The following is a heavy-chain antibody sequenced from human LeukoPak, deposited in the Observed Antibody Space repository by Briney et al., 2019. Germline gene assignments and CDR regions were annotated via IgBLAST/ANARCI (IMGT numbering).Heavy chain of an antibody. CDR2: IYVEGTT. V-gene: IGHV3-53*01. CDR3: ARGLGSGTYTDFYMDD. D-gene: IGHD3-10*01. J-gene: IGHJ6*03. Sequence: GGSLRLSCAPSGLSVSSSYMSWVRQAPGKGLEWVSIIYVEGTTYYADSVKGRFTISRDDSKNTVYLQMDSLTAEDTAVYYCARGLGSGTYTDFYMDDWAKGTTVTVSS. CDR1: GLSVSSSY.